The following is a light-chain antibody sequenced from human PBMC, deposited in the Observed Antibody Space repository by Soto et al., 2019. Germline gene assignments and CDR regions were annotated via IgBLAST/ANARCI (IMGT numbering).Light chain of an antibody. CDR1: QGISSY. CDR2: QAS. Sequence: AIRMTQSPSSFSASPGDRATITCRASQGISSYLAWYQQKPGKAPKLLISQASSLENGVPSRFSGSGSGTEFSLTISSLHPDDFATYYCQQYSSHSTFGQGTKVDIK. CDR3: QQYSSHST. J-gene: IGKJ1*01. V-gene: IGKV1-8*01.